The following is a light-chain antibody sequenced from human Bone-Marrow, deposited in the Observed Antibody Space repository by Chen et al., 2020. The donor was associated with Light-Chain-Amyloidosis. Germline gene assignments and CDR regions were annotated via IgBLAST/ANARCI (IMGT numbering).Light chain of an antibody. Sequence: EIVLTQSPRTLSLSPGEGANPSCRASQTISSNYLTWYQQKFGQAPRLLNYGSSSRATGIPDRFTGSESGTDFTLTINRLGPEDFAMYYCQQYGTSPLTFGGGTKVEIK. J-gene: IGKJ4*01. CDR2: GSS. CDR1: QTISSNY. CDR3: QQYGTSPLT. V-gene: IGKV3-20*01.